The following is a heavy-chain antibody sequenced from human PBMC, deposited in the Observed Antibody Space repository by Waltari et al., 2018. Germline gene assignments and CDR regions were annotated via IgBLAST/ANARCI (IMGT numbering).Heavy chain of an antibody. CDR2: ISVYNGKT. Sequence: QVQVMQSGPEVKKPGASVKVSCKTSGYTFTNYGVSWVRQAPGQGLEWMGWISVYNGKTDYAQKFQGRVTMTTDTSTNAAYLELRNVRSDDTAVYYCTRGGCTAPNWCDPWGQGTLVTVSS. V-gene: IGHV1-18*01. D-gene: IGHD2-8*01. CDR1: GYTFTNYG. J-gene: IGHJ5*02. CDR3: TRGGCTAPNWCDP.